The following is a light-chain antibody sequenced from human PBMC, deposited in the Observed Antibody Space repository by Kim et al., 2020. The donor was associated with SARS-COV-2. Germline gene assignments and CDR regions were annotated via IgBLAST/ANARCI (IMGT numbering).Light chain of an antibody. CDR2: GAS. Sequence: LSVSPRERATLSCRASQSVSSNLAWYQQKPGQAPRLLIYGASTRATGIPARFSGSGSGTEFTLTISSLQSEDFAVYYCQQYNNWYTFGQGTKLEI. J-gene: IGKJ2*01. CDR1: QSVSSN. V-gene: IGKV3-15*01. CDR3: QQYNNWYT.